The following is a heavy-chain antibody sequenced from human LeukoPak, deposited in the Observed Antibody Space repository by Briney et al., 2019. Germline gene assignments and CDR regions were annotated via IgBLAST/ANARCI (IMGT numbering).Heavy chain of an antibody. V-gene: IGHV1-69*05. Sequence: VASVKVSCKASGGTFSSYAISWVRQAPGQGLEWMGGIIPIFGTANYAQKFQGRVTITTDESTSTAYMELSSLRSEDTAVYYCATHKSSSWRNNWFDPWGQGTLVTVSS. CDR3: ATHKSSSWRNNWFDP. J-gene: IGHJ5*02. CDR1: GGTFSSYA. D-gene: IGHD6-13*01. CDR2: IIPIFGTA.